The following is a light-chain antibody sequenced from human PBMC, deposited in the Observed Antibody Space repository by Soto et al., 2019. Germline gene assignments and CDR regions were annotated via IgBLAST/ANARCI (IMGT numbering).Light chain of an antibody. J-gene: IGLJ2*01. V-gene: IGLV1-51*02. CDR3: GTWDSSLSAVL. CDR1: SSNIGDNF. Sequence: QSVLTQPPSVSAAPGQTVTISCSGSSSNIGDNFVSWYQHLPGTAPKLLIYENYRRPSGIPDRFSGSKSGTSATLGITGLQTGDEADYYCGTWDSSLSAVLFGGGTKLTVL. CDR2: ENY.